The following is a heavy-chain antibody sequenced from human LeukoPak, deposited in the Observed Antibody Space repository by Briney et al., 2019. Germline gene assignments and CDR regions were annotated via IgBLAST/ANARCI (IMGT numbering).Heavy chain of an antibody. CDR3: AKTGGGKVDV. Sequence: GGSLRLSCEASGFTFSSYSMNWVRQAPGKGLEWVSAISGSGGSTYYADSVKGRFTISRDNSKNTLYLQMNSLRAEDTAVYYCAKTGGGKVDVWGKGTTVTVSS. CDR2: ISGSGGST. CDR1: GFTFSSYS. J-gene: IGHJ6*04. V-gene: IGHV3-23*01. D-gene: IGHD1-26*01.